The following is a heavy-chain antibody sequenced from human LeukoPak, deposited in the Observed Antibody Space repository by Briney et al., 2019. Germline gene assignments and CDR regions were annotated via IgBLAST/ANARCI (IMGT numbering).Heavy chain of an antibody. Sequence: GGSLRLSCAASGFTFSNYWMHWVRQDPGKGLVWVSFINPDGSTTNYADSVKGRFTISRDNSKNTLYLQMNSLRAEDTAVYYCARAVAGITMVRGVIRYYYYMDVWGKGTTVTISS. CDR2: INPDGSTT. CDR1: GFTFSNYW. J-gene: IGHJ6*03. V-gene: IGHV3-74*01. D-gene: IGHD3-10*01. CDR3: ARAVAGITMVRGVIRYYYYMDV.